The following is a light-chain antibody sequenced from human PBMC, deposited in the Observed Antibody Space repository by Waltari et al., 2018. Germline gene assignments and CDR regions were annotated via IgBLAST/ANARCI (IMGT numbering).Light chain of an antibody. Sequence: SYVLTLPPSVSVAPGKPASITCGGNNIGSKSVHWYQRKAGQAPELVIFYNDDRPSGIPERFSGSNSGNTATLTISRVEAGDEADYYCQVWDSSSDHVVFGGGTKLTVL. CDR3: QVWDSSSDHVV. J-gene: IGLJ2*01. V-gene: IGLV3-21*04. CDR2: YND. CDR1: NIGSKS.